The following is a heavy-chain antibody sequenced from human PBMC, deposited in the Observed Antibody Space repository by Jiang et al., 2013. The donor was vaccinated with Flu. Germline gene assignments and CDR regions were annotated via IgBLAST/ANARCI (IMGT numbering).Heavy chain of an antibody. V-gene: IGHV6-1*01. CDR1: GDSVSSNSAA. J-gene: IGHJ5*02. CDR2: TYYRSKWYN. D-gene: IGHD3-16*02. CDR3: ARDPSRSYVWGSYRINWFDP. Sequence: QTLSLTCAISGDSVSSNSAAWNWIRQSPSRGLEWLGRTYYRSKWYNDYAVSVKSRITINPDTSKNQFSLQLNSVTPEDTAVYYCARDPSRSYVWGSYRINWFDPWGQGTLVTVSS.